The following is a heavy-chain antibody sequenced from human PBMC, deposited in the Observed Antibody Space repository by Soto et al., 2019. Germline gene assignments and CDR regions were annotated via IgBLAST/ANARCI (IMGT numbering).Heavy chain of an antibody. D-gene: IGHD6-19*01. CDR3: AKDLSVAGSDY. V-gene: IGHV3-30*18. CDR1: GFTFSSYG. J-gene: IGHJ4*02. Sequence: PGGSLRLSCAASGFTFSSYGMHWVRQAPGKGLEWVAVISYDGSNKYYADSVKGRFTISRDNSKNTLYLQMNSLRAEDTAVYYCAKDLSVAGSDYWGQGTLVTVSS. CDR2: ISYDGSNK.